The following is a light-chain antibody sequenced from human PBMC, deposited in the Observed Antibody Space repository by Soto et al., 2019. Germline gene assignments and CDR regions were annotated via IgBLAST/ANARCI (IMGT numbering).Light chain of an antibody. CDR2: AAS. V-gene: IGKV1-39*01. Sequence: DILMTQSPSSLSASVGDRVTITCRASQSISSYLNWYQQKPGKAPKLLIYAASSLQSGVPSRFSGSGSGTDFTLTISSLQPEDVATYYCQQSYSTPPWTFGQGTKVEIK. CDR3: QQSYSTPPWT. J-gene: IGKJ1*01. CDR1: QSISSY.